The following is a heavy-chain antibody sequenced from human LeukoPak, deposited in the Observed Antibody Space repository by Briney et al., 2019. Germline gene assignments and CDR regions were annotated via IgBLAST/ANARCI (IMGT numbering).Heavy chain of an antibody. Sequence: SETLSLTCTVSNGSISSYYWSWIRQPAGKGLEWIGRIHASGSTNYNPSLKSRVTMSVDTPKNQFSLKLSSVTAANTAIYFCARGDRAVAGAWGWFDPWGQGTLVTVSS. CDR3: ARGDRAVAGAWGWFDP. V-gene: IGHV4-4*07. J-gene: IGHJ5*02. CDR1: NGSISSYY. CDR2: IHASGST. D-gene: IGHD6-19*01.